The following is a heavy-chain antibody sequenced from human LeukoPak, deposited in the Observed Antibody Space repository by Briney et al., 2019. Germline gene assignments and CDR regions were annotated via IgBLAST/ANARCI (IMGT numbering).Heavy chain of an antibody. CDR1: GGTFSSYA. CDR3: ARDQPWGVPAARINWFDP. J-gene: IGHJ5*02. CDR2: IIPILGIA. V-gene: IGHV1-69*04. Sequence: ASVKVSCKASGGTFSSYAISWVRQAPGQGLEWMGRIIPILGIANYAQKFQGRVTITADKSTSTAYMELSSLRSEDTAVYYCARDQPWGVPAARINWFDPWGQGTLVTVSS. D-gene: IGHD2-2*01.